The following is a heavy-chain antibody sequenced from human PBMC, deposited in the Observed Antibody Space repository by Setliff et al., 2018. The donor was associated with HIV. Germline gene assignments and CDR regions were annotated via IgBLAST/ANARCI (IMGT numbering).Heavy chain of an antibody. J-gene: IGHJ4*02. V-gene: IGHV4-39*01. CDR3: ARHEAYFDY. Sequence: KPSETLSLTCTVSGGSIISSNYYWGWVRQPPGKGLEWIGSLYYSVNTYHNPSLKSRVTISVDTSKNQFSLKLTSVTAADTAVYYCARHEAYFDYWGQGALVTVS. CDR2: LYYSVNT. CDR1: GGSIISSNYY.